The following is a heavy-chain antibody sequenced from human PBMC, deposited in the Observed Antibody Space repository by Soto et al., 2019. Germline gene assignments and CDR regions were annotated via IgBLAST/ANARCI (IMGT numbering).Heavy chain of an antibody. Sequence: EVQLVESGGGLVKPGGSLRLSCAASGFTFSSYNMNWVRQAPGKGLEWVSSISSTSVYIYYAESVKGRFSISRDNAKNSRYLQLNSLRAEATAVYYCARGTSYFDNSGYFRCRHWGQGTLVTVSS. V-gene: IGHV3-21*01. D-gene: IGHD3-22*01. CDR3: ARGTSYFDNSGYFRCRH. CDR1: GFTFSSYN. J-gene: IGHJ4*02. CDR2: ISSTSVYI.